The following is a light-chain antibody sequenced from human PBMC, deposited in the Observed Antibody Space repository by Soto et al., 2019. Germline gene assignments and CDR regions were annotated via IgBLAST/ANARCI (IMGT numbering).Light chain of an antibody. J-gene: IGLJ2*01. CDR2: LNSDGSL. CDR1: RGRNSYA. CDR3: QTWDANIHVV. Sequence: QLVLTQSPSASASLGASVKLTCTLSRGRNSYAIAWLQQQPEKGPRFLMKLNSDGSLSKGDGIPDRFSGSSSGAERYLTISSLQSEDEADYYCQTWDANIHVVFGGGTKLTVL. V-gene: IGLV4-69*01.